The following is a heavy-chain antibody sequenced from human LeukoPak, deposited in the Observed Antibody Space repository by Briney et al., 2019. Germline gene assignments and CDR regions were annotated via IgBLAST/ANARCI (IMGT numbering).Heavy chain of an antibody. Sequence: AGGSLKLSCAASGFTFSNYAMSWVRQAPGKGLEWVSGISGSGDNTYYADSVKGRFTISRDNSKNTLYLQMNSLRAEDTAVYYCAKDAGVGATRPRGGQDYWGQGTLVTVSS. CDR3: AKDAGVGATRPRGGQDY. CDR2: ISGSGDNT. D-gene: IGHD1-26*01. CDR1: GFTFSNYA. J-gene: IGHJ4*02. V-gene: IGHV3-23*01.